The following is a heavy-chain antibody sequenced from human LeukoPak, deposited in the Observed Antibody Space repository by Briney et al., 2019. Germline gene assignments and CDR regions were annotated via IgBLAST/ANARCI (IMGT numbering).Heavy chain of an antibody. Sequence: SETLSLTCAVYGGSFSGYYWSWIRQPPGKGLEWIGEINHSGSTNYNPSLKSRVTISVDTSKNQFSLKLSSVTAADTAVYYCARGERINRAFDIWGQGTMVTVSS. J-gene: IGHJ3*02. CDR1: GGSFSGYY. CDR2: INHSGST. CDR3: ARGERINRAFDI. D-gene: IGHD1-1*01. V-gene: IGHV4-34*01.